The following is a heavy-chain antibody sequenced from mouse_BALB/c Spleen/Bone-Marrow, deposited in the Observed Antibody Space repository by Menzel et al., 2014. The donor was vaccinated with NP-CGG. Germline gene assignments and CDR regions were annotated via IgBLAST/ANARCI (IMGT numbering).Heavy chain of an antibody. Sequence: QVQLQQSGPGLVQPSQSLSVTCTVSGFSLTSYGVHWVRQSPGKGLEWLGVIWRGGSTDYNAAFMSRLSITKDNSKSQVFFKMNSLQADDTAIYYCAKNWGYGYAMDYWGQGTSVTVSS. CDR1: GFSLTSYG. CDR2: IWRGGST. J-gene: IGHJ4*01. CDR3: AKNWGYGYAMDY. V-gene: IGHV2-5*01. D-gene: IGHD3-1*01.